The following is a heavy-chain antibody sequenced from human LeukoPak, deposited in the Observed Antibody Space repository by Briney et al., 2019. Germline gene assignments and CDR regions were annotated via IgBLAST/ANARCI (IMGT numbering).Heavy chain of an antibody. V-gene: IGHV3-7*01. CDR1: GFTLSNFW. D-gene: IGHD2-21*01. Sequence: GGSLRLSCAASGFTLSNFWMSWVRQAPGKGQEWVANIKQDGSDKNYMDSVKGRFTISRDNAKNSLYLQMNSLRAEDTAVYYCARSRCGGECYATGLWGQGTLVTVSS. CDR3: ARSRCGGECYATGL. CDR2: IKQDGSDK. J-gene: IGHJ4*02.